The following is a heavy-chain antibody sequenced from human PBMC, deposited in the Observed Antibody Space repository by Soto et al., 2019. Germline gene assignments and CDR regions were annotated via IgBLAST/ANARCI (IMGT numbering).Heavy chain of an antibody. CDR2: LSDSGGTT. J-gene: IGHJ4*02. CDR1: GFTFSSYA. V-gene: IGHV3-23*01. CDR3: ARPWDPVAVAGTDF. Sequence: GGSLRLSCAASGFTFSSYAMSWVRQAPGKGLEWVSALSDSGGTTYYADSVKGRFTISRDNSKNTLYLQLNSLKTEDTALYYCARPWDPVAVAGTDFWGQGTLVTVSS. D-gene: IGHD6-19*01.